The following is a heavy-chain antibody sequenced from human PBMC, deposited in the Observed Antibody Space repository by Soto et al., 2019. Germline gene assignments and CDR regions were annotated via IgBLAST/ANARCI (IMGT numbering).Heavy chain of an antibody. Sequence: GSLRLSCAASGFTFSSYGMHWVRQAPGKGLEWVAVISYDGSNKNYADSVKGRFTISRDNSKNTLYLQMNSLRAEDTAVYHCAKDQGFGDNFYYGMDVWGQGTTVTVSS. CDR2: ISYDGSNK. J-gene: IGHJ6*02. CDR1: GFTFSSYG. CDR3: AKDQGFGDNFYYGMDV. D-gene: IGHD3-10*01. V-gene: IGHV3-30*18.